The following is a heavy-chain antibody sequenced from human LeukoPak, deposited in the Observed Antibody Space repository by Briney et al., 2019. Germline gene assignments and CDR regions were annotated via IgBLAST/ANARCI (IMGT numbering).Heavy chain of an antibody. CDR1: GGSISSYY. D-gene: IGHD4-17*01. V-gene: IGHV4-59*01. CDR3: ARESSYGDRDY. Sequence: SETLSLTCTVSGGSISSYYWSWIRQPPGKGLEWIGYIYYSGSTNYNPSLKSRVTISVDTSKNQFSLKLSSVTAADTAVYYCARESSYGDRDYWGQGPLVTVSS. J-gene: IGHJ4*02. CDR2: IYYSGST.